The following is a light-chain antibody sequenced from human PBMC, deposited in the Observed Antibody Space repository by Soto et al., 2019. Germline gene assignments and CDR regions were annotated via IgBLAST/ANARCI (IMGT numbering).Light chain of an antibody. Sequence: QAVVTQSPSASASPGASVKLTCTLSSGHSSYAIAWHQQQPEKGPRYLMKLNSDGSHSKGDGIPDRFSGSSSGAERYLTSSSLQSEDEADYYCQTWGTGTVVFGGGTKLTVL. CDR3: QTWGTGTVV. CDR1: SGHSSYA. J-gene: IGLJ2*01. V-gene: IGLV4-69*01. CDR2: LNSDGSH.